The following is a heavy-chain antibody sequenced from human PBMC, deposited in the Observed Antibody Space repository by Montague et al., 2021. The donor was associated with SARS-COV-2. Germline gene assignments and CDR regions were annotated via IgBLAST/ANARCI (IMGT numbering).Heavy chain of an antibody. J-gene: IGHJ4*02. CDR1: GESIDRDTYY. V-gene: IGHV4-39*02. CDR2: LSSSGST. D-gene: IGHD6-19*01. CDR3: ARPGSVSGWFYFDD. Sequence: SETLSLTCIVSGESIDRDTYYWGWIRQSPGKGLEWIGSLSSSGSTYYNPSLRSRVTISMDTSKNHFSLKANSVTATDTAVYFCARPGSVSGWFYFDDWGRGTLVSVSS.